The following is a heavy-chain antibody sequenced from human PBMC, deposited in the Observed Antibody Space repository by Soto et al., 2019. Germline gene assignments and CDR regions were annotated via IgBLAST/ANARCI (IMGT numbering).Heavy chain of an antibody. J-gene: IGHJ3*02. CDR2: IIPIFDKA. CDR1: RGTFSSSA. CDR3: ARAHYHESSGWSSAFDI. Sequence: ASAKVSCTASRGTFSSSAIIWVRQAPGQRIEWIREIIPIFDKANYAQKYQGRVTNNADKSTSTAYMELRSLRSEDTAIFYCARAHYHESSGWSSAFDIWGQGTMVTVSS. D-gene: IGHD3-22*01. V-gene: IGHV1-69*06.